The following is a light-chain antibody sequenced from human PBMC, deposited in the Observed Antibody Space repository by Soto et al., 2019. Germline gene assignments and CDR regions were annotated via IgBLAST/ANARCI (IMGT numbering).Light chain of an antibody. CDR2: ANN. J-gene: IGLJ3*02. CDR1: YSNIGANYD. Sequence: QSVLTQPPSVSGAPGQRVTFSCTGSYSNIGANYDVHWHQQLPGTAPKLLIYANNKRPSGVPDRFSGSRSGTSASLAITGLQAEDEADYYCVLYMGSGNWVFGGGTKLTVL. CDR3: VLYMGSGNWV. V-gene: IGLV1-40*01.